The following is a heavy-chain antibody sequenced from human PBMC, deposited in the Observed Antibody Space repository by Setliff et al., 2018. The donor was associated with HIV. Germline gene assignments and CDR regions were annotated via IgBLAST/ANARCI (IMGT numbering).Heavy chain of an antibody. CDR1: GESFTAHF. CDR2: INHSGST. Sequence: SETLSLTCAVYGESFTAHFWTWIRQSPGKGLEWLGEINHSGSTNQNPSLKSRFNLSVDTSKNQFSLRMNSVTAADTAVYCCARGREVKRDTYSDYFYMDVWSRGTAGTVSS. CDR3: ARGREVKRDTYSDYFYMDV. V-gene: IGHV4-34*01. J-gene: IGHJ6*03. D-gene: IGHD2-21*01.